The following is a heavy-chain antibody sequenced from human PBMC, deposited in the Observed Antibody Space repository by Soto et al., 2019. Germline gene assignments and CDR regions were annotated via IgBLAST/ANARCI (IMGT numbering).Heavy chain of an antibody. CDR2: ISSSGSTA. D-gene: IGHD3-10*01. CDR3: TRAAWFPYFSFY. Sequence: DGSLRLSCLASGFTLSRFEVHWVRQAPGKGLEWISYISSSGSTAYYASSVEGRFTISRDNASNSVYLQMDSLRAEATALYYCTRAAWFPYFSFYWGKGALVTVSS. CDR1: GFTLSRFE. V-gene: IGHV3-48*03. J-gene: IGHJ4*02.